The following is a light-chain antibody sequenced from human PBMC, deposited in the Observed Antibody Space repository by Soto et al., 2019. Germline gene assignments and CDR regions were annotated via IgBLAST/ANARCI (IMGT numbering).Light chain of an antibody. V-gene: IGKV3-20*01. CDR1: QSVSSSY. J-gene: IGKJ4*01. Sequence: EIVLTQSPGTLSLSPGERATLSCRASQSVSSSYLAWYQQKPGEAPRKVIYGASSRATGIPDRFSGSGSGTDFTLTITSLDPEDFAVYYCQHYRTSFGGGTRVEIK. CDR2: GAS. CDR3: QHYRTS.